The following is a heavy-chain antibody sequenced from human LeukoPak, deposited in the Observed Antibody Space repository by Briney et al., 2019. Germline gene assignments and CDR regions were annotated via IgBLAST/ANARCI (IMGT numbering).Heavy chain of an antibody. J-gene: IGHJ4*02. CDR1: GYSFTDYF. CDR2: INPKSGGT. CDR3: ARVVGSRWVFFHYFDY. Sequence: ASVKVSCKASGYSFTDYFMHWVRQAPGQGLEWMGWINPKSGGTKYAEKFQGRVTMTRDTSISTAYLELSRLRSDDTAVYYCARVVGSRWVFFHYFDYWGQGTLVTVSS. V-gene: IGHV1-2*02. D-gene: IGHD6-19*01.